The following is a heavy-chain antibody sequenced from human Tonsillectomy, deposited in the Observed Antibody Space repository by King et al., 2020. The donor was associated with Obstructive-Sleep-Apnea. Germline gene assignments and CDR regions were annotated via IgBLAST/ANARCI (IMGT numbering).Heavy chain of an antibody. J-gene: IGHJ5*01. Sequence: VQLVESGGGLVQPGGSLRLSCAASGFTFNNYAMNWVRQSPGKGLEWVSSISGSGGTTSYADSVKGRFTISSDNSNNTLYLQMNSLIAEDTAVYYCAKPYYDFWSGYSETWFDSWGQGTLVTVSS. CDR3: AKPYYDFWSGYSETWFDS. V-gene: IGHV3-23*04. CDR2: ISGSGGTT. CDR1: GFTFNNYA. D-gene: IGHD3-3*01.